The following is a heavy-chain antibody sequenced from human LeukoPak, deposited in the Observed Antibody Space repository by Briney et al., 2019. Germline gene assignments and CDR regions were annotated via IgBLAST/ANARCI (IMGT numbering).Heavy chain of an antibody. CDR2: INPNSGGT. Sequence: ASVKVSCKASGYTFTGYYMHWVRQAPGQGLEWMGWINPNSGGTNYAQKFQGRVTLTRDTSISTAYMELSRLRSDDTAVYYCARDRSRGSYYDYWGQGTLVTVSS. J-gene: IGHJ4*02. CDR3: ARDRSRGSYYDY. V-gene: IGHV1-2*02. D-gene: IGHD1-26*01. CDR1: GYTFTGYY.